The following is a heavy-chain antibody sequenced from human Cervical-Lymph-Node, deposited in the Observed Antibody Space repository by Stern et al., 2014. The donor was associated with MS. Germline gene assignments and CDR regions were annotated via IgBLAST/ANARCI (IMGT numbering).Heavy chain of an antibody. V-gene: IGHV3-11*01. J-gene: IGHJ5*02. CDR3: VKTRTA. CDR1: GFTFSDYH. Sequence: VQLGESGGDLVKPGGSLRLSCAASGFTFSDYHMSWIRQAPGKGLEWVSYIGSTCSIVYSADSVKGRFTISRDNAKNSLYLQMNSLRVEDTAVYYCVKTRTAWGQGTLVTVSS. CDR2: IGSTCSIV.